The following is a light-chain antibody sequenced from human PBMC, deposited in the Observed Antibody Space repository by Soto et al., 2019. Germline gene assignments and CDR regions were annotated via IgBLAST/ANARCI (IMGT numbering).Light chain of an antibody. Sequence: QSVLTQPPSVSGAPGQRVTISCTGSSSNIGAGFDVHWYQQLPGTAPKLLIYGNTNRPSGVPDRFSGSKSGTSASLAITWLQAEDEAYYYCQSYDISLSTSGVFGTGTKLTV. CDR2: GNT. CDR3: QSYDISLSTSGV. CDR1: SSNIGAGFD. J-gene: IGLJ1*01. V-gene: IGLV1-40*01.